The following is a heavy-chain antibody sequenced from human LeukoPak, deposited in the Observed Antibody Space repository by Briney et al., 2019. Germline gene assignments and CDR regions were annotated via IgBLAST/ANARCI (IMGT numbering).Heavy chain of an antibody. CDR2: ISSSGSTI. CDR1: GFTFSDYY. D-gene: IGHD5-18*01. CDR3: AKNAGSWIQLWPSDY. Sequence: GGSLRLSCAASGFTFSDYYMSWIRQAPGKGLEWVSYISSSGSTIYYADSVKGRFTISRDNSKNTLYLQMNSLRTEDTAVYYCAKNAGSWIQLWPSDYWGQGTLVTVSS. J-gene: IGHJ4*02. V-gene: IGHV3-11*04.